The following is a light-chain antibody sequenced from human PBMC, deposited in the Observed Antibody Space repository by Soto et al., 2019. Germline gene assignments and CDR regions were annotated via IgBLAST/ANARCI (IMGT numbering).Light chain of an antibody. Sequence: EIVLTQSPDTLSLSPGERATLSCMASQSVSGYLGWYQQKPGQAPRLLSYDASNRAYGVTARFRGSGSGTNFTLTIVSLEPEDFAVSYCHQRSNWPYLTFGGGTRV. V-gene: IGKV3-11*01. J-gene: IGKJ4*01. CDR3: HQRSNWPYLT. CDR1: QSVSGY. CDR2: DAS.